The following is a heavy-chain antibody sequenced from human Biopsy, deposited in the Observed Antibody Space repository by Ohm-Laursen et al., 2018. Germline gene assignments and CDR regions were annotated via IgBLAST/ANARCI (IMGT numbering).Heavy chain of an antibody. Sequence: SVKVSCKASGGPSSNYAFSWVRQAPGQGLEWVGRIVPVLGHLNYAQRFQGRVSTTADKSTSYVFMELSRLTSGDTAVYYCAADADGYYTEFDYWGPGTLVTVSS. CDR3: AADADGYYTEFDY. V-gene: IGHV1-69*04. J-gene: IGHJ4*02. CDR2: IVPVLGHL. CDR1: GGPSSNYA. D-gene: IGHD3-3*01.